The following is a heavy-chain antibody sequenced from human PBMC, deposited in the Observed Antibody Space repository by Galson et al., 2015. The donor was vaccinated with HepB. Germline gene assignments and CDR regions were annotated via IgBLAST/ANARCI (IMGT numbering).Heavy chain of an antibody. CDR2: INWNGGST. V-gene: IGHV3-20*04. CDR3: ARSQTYYYDSSGYCFDY. D-gene: IGHD3-22*01. CDR1: GFTFDDYG. Sequence: SLRLSCAASGFTFDDYGMSWVRQAPGKGLEWVSGINWNGGSTGYADSVKGRFTISRDNAKNSLYLQMNSLRAEDTALYYCARSQTYYYDSSGYCFDYWGQGTLVTVSS. J-gene: IGHJ4*02.